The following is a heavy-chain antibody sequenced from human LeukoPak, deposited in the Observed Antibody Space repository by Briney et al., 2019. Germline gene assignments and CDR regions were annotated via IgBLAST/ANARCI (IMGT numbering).Heavy chain of an antibody. CDR3: ARSGDSSGNYFDY. CDR2: IWYDGSNK. Sequence: AGGSLRLSCAASGFTFSSYGMHWVRQAPGKGLEWVAVIWYDGSNKYYADSEKGRFTISRDNSKNTLYLQMNSLRAEDTAVYYCARSGDSSGNYFDYWGQGTLVTVSS. D-gene: IGHD3-22*01. CDR1: GFTFSSYG. V-gene: IGHV3-33*08. J-gene: IGHJ4*02.